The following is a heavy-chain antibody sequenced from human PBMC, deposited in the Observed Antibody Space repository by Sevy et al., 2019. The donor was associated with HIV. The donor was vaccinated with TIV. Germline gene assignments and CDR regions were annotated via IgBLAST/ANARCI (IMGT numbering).Heavy chain of an antibody. Sequence: GGSLRLSCAASGFTFSTYDMHWVRQAPGKGLEWVAYIRYDGSNKYYADSVRGRFTISRDNSKNTLYLQMNSLRAEDTAVYYCARGRKTTQEWLEELDYYYAVDVWGQGTTVTVSS. CDR2: IRYDGSNK. CDR3: ARGRKTTQEWLEELDYYYAVDV. D-gene: IGHD2-8*01. V-gene: IGHV3-30*02. J-gene: IGHJ6*02. CDR1: GFTFSTYD.